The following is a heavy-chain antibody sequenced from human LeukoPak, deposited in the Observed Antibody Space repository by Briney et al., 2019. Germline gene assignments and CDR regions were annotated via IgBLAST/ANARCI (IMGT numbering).Heavy chain of an antibody. CDR1: GGTFSSYA. CDR3: ARPLTPTPPNCSGGSCYFSGYYYGMDV. V-gene: IGHV1-69*04. J-gene: IGHJ6*02. D-gene: IGHD2-15*01. CDR2: IIPILGIA. Sequence: SVKVSCKASGGTFSSYAISWVRQAPGQGLEWMGRIIPILGIANYAQKFQGRVTITADKSTSTAYMELSSLRSEDTAVYYCARPLTPTPPNCSGGSCYFSGYYYGMDVWGQGTTVTVSS.